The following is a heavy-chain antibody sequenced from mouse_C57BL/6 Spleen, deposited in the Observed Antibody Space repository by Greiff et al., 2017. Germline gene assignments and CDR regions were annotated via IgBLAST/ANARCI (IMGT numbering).Heavy chain of an antibody. CDR1: GYTFTSYG. D-gene: IGHD2-5*01. Sequence: QVQLQQSGAELARPGASVKLSCKASGYTFTSYGISWVKQRTGQGLEWIGEIYPRSGNTYYNEKFKGKATLTADKSSSTAYMELRSLTSEDSAVXFCAGSSNPYAMDYWGQGTSVTVSS. CDR3: AGSSNPYAMDY. CDR2: IYPRSGNT. V-gene: IGHV1-81*01. J-gene: IGHJ4*01.